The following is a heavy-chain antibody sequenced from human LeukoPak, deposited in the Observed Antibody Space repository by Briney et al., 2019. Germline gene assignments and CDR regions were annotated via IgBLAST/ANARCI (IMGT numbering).Heavy chain of an antibody. Sequence: QPGGSLRLSCAASGFTFSSYAMSWVRQAPGKGLEWVSAISGSGGSTYYAESVKGRFTISRDNSKNTLYLQMNSLRAEDTAVYYCAKDGLRYFDWLLSTYWGQGTLVTVSS. J-gene: IGHJ4*02. CDR3: AKDGLRYFDWLLSTY. CDR1: GFTFSSYA. V-gene: IGHV3-23*01. D-gene: IGHD3-9*01. CDR2: ISGSGGST.